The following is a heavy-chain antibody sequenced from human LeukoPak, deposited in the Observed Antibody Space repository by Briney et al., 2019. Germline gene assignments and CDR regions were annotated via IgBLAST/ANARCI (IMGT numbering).Heavy chain of an antibody. CDR2: IYYTGST. J-gene: IGHJ4*02. D-gene: IGHD6-13*01. CDR1: GGSISSNY. CDR3: AKARDRNIWYPFDY. Sequence: SETLSLTCTVSGGSISSNYWNWIRLPPGKGLEWIGYIYYTGSTHYNPSLKSRVTISLDTSKSQFSLKLTSVTTADTAVYYCAKARDRNIWYPFDYWGQGTLVTVSS. V-gene: IGHV4-59*01.